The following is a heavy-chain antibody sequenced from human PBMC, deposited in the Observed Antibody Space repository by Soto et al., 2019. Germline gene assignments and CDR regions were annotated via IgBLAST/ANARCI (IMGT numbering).Heavy chain of an antibody. J-gene: IGHJ6*02. CDR1: GFTFSSYG. Sequence: QVQLVESGGGVVQPGRSLRLSCAASGFTFSSYGMHWVRQAPGKGLEWVAVIWYDGSNKYYADSVKGRFTISRDNSKNARFPKLRDLRAEDLSVYYCARGREYCGGYCCDCDLDSGRHVWGQGTPVTVSS. D-gene: IGHD2-21*02. CDR3: ARGREYCGGYCCDCDLDSGRHV. CDR2: IWYDGSNK. V-gene: IGHV3-33*01.